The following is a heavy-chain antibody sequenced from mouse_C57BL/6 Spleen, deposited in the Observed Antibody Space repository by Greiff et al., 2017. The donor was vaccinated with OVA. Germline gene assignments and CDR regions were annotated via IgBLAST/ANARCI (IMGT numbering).Heavy chain of an antibody. CDR3: ARVYYDYDAV. CDR1: GYTFTDYY. Sequence: VQLQQSGPELVKPGASVKISCKASGYTFTDYYMNWVKQSHGKSLEWIGDINPNNGGTSYNQKFKGKATLTVDKSSSTAYMELRSLTSEDSAVYYCARVYYDYDAVWGTGTTVTVSS. D-gene: IGHD2-4*01. V-gene: IGHV1-26*01. J-gene: IGHJ1*03. CDR2: INPNNGGT.